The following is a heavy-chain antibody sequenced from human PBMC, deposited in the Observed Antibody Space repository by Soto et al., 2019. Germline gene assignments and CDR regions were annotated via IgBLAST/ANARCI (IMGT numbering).Heavy chain of an antibody. J-gene: IGHJ4*02. Sequence: QLQLQESGPGLVKPSETLSLTCSVSDDSINSDKYYWGWIRQPPGKGLEWIGSIYYRGNAYYNPSLQTRVTISRDKSKSQFSLKLNSVTAADSAVYFCARLEGLATISYYFDCWGPGALVTVSS. CDR3: ARLEGLATISYYFDC. V-gene: IGHV4-39*01. CDR1: DDSINSDKYY. CDR2: IYYRGNA. D-gene: IGHD5-12*01.